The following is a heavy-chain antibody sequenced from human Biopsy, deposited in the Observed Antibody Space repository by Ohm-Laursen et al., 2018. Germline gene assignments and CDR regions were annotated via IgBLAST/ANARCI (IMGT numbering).Heavy chain of an antibody. CDR1: GYTFTGQY. V-gene: IGHV1-2*02. D-gene: IGHD2-15*01. CDR2: INPHSGTT. J-gene: IGHJ1*01. CDR3: AKGQDLRGGAEYFQH. Sequence: ASVKVSCKASGYTFTGQYLHWVRQVPGQGLEWMGWINPHSGTTKFAQDFQGRVTMTRDTSITTAYMELRRLRSDDMAVYYCAKGQDLRGGAEYFQHWGQGALVTGSS.